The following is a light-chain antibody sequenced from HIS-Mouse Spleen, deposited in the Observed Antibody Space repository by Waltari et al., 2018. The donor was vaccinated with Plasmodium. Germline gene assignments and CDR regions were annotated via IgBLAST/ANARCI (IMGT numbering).Light chain of an antibody. V-gene: IGLV2-8*01. CDR2: EVS. J-gene: IGLJ2*01. CDR1: SSDVGGYNY. Sequence: QSALTQPPSASGSPGQSVTISCTGTSSDVGGYNYVSCFQQHPDKAPKLMIYEVSKRPSGVRDRFSGSKSGNTASLTVSGLQAEDEADYYCSSYAGSNNLVFGGGTKLTVL. CDR3: SSYAGSNNLV.